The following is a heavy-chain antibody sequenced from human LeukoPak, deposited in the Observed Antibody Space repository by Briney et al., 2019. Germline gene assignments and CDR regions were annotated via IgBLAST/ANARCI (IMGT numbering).Heavy chain of an antibody. D-gene: IGHD5-12*01. CDR3: ARATSTYSGYDRYFDY. J-gene: IGHJ4*02. CDR1: GFTFSRYA. Sequence: GRSLRLSCAASGFTFSRYAMHWVRQAPGKGLEWVAVISYDGSNKYYADSVKGRFTISRDNSKNTLYLQMNSLRAEDTAVYYCARATSTYSGYDRYFDYWGQGTLVTVSS. V-gene: IGHV3-30*04. CDR2: ISYDGSNK.